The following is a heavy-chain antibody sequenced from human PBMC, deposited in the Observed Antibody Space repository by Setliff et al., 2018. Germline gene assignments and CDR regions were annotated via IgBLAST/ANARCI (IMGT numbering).Heavy chain of an antibody. V-gene: IGHV3-21*06. D-gene: IGHD2-2*01. CDR1: TFTLGTYS. CDR2: ISPYSDYI. Sequence: PGGSLRLSCAASTFTLGTYSMHWVRQAPGKGLAWVSSISPYSDYIYYADSVKGRFTISRDNAKNSLYLQMNSLGAEDTAVYFCARSESCGSTHCSPYDYWGQGTLVTVSS. J-gene: IGHJ4*02. CDR3: ARSESCGSTHCSPYDY.